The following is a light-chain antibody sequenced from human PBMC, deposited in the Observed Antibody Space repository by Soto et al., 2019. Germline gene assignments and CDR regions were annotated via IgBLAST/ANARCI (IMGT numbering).Light chain of an antibody. V-gene: IGKV1-39*01. CDR2: AAS. CDR3: QQSFSPLRT. J-gene: IGKJ1*01. CDR1: QSISNY. Sequence: DIQMTQSPSSLSASVGDRVTITCRASQSISNYLNWYQQKPGKAPKLLIYAASSMQSGVPSRFSVSGSETDFTPAISSLQPDDSATDYCQQSFSPLRTFGQGTKVEV.